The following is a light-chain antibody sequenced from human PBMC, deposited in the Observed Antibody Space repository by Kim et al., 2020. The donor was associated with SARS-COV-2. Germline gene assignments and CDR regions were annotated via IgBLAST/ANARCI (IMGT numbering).Light chain of an antibody. CDR2: TTT. Sequence: APEQRVSLSWTGSSSNIGAGYAVHWYQQFPGAAPKLLISTTTNRPSEVPDRFSVSVSGTSASLAISGLQAEDEADYYCQSYDNTWVFGGGTQLTVL. CDR1: SSNIGAGYA. CDR3: QSYDNTWV. J-gene: IGLJ2*01. V-gene: IGLV1-40*01.